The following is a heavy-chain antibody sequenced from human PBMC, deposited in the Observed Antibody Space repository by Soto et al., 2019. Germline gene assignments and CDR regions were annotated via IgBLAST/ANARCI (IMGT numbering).Heavy chain of an antibody. CDR3: ARGIGRGSYPLFDY. D-gene: IGHD1-26*01. CDR1: GGSISSYY. J-gene: IGHJ4*02. Sequence: QVQLQESGPGLVKPSETLSLTCTVSGGSISSYYWSWIRQPPGKGLEWIGYIYYSGSTNYNPSLKSRVTIAVDTSKNQCSLKLSSVTAADTAVYYCARGIGRGSYPLFDYWGQGTLVTVSS. CDR2: IYYSGST. V-gene: IGHV4-59*01.